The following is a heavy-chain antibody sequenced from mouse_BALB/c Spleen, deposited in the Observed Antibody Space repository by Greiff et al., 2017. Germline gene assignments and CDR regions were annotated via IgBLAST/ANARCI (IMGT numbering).Heavy chain of an antibody. CDR2: INPSNGRT. D-gene: IGHD2-10*01. CDR3: ARRASYCWDY. J-gene: IGHJ2*01. V-gene: IGHV1S81*02. Sequence: QVQLQQPGAELVKPGASVKLSCKASGYTFTSYWMHWVKQRPGQGLEWIGEINPSNGRTNYNEKFKSKATLTVDKSSSTAYMQLSSLTSEDSAVYYCARRASYCWDYWGQGTTLTVSS. CDR1: GYTFTSYW.